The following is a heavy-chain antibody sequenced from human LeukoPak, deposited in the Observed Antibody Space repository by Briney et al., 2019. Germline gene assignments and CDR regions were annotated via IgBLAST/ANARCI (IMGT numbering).Heavy chain of an antibody. V-gene: IGHV3-66*01. CDR1: GLTVSRNY. J-gene: IGHJ4*02. CDR2: IYSGGET. CDR3: ARGIVGATTDY. D-gene: IGHD1-26*01. Sequence: GGSLRLSCVASGLTVSRNYMSWVRQAPGKGLQWVSVIYSGGETHYLDSVKGRFTISRDNSKNTLYLQMNSLRAEDTAVYYCARGIVGATTDYWGQGTLVTVSS.